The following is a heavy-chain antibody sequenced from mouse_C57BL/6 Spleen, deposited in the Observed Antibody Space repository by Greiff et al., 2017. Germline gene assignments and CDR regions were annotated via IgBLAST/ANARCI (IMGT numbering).Heavy chain of an antibody. V-gene: IGHV5-4*03. CDR2: ISDGGSYT. CDR1: GFTFSSYA. J-gene: IGHJ2*01. CDR3: ARDYDGYYDY. D-gene: IGHD2-3*01. Sequence: EVKLMESGGGLVKPGGSLKLSCAASGFTFSSYAMSWVRQTPEKRLEWVATISDGGSYTYYPDNVKGRFTISRDNAKNNLYLQMSHLKSEDTAMYYCARDYDGYYDYWGQGTTLTVS.